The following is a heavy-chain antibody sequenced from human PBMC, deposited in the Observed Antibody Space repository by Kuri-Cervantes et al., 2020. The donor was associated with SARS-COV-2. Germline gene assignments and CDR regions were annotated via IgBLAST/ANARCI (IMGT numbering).Heavy chain of an antibody. CDR1: GYTFTSYG. D-gene: IGHD3-22*01. CDR2: ISAYNGNT. Sequence: ASVKVSCKASGYTFTSYGISWVRQAPGQGLEWMGWISAYNGNTNYAQKLQGRVTMTTDTSTSTAYMELGSLRSDDTAVYYCARVPYSPLRRDDYYYDSSVPWYYYYGMDVWGQGTTVTVSS. V-gene: IGHV1-18*04. J-gene: IGHJ6*02. CDR3: ARVPYSPLRRDDYYYDSSVPWYYYYGMDV.